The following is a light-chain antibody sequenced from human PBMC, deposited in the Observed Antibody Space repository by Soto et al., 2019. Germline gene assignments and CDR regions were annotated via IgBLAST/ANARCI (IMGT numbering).Light chain of an antibody. Sequence: QSVLTQPPSASGTAGQVVTTSCSGGDSNIGSNSVYWYQHLPRMAPKLLIYYNNQRPSGVPDRFSGSRSGTSASLAIVGLRSEDEAVYYCAAWDASLSACVFGNGTKVTVL. CDR3: AAWDASLSACV. V-gene: IGLV1-47*02. J-gene: IGLJ1*01. CDR2: YNN. CDR1: DSNIGSNS.